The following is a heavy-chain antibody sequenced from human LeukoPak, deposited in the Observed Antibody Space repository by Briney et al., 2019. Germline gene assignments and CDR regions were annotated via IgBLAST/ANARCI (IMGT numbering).Heavy chain of an antibody. CDR3: ARDRAYSNIVVVPAAIGWFDP. V-gene: IGHV3-21*01. CDR2: ISSSSSYV. D-gene: IGHD2-2*01. J-gene: IGHJ5*02. CDR1: GFTFSSYA. Sequence: GGSLRLSCAASGFTFSSYAMSWVRQAPGRGLEWVSSISSSSSYVYYADSVKGRFTISRDNAKNSLYLQMNSLRAEDTAVYYCARDRAYSNIVVVPAAIGWFDPWGQGTLVTVSS.